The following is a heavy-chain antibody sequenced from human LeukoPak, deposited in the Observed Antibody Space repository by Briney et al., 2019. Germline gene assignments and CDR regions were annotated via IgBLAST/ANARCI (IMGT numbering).Heavy chain of an antibody. CDR3: ARPKRYCSSTSCYNPLDY. V-gene: IGHV1-2*02. J-gene: IGHJ4*02. D-gene: IGHD2-2*02. Sequence: ASVKVSCKASGYTFTGYYMHWVRQAPGQGLEWMGWINPNSGGTNYAQKFQGRVTMTRDTSISTAYMELSRLRSDDTGVYYCARPKRYCSSTSCYNPLDYWGQGTLVTVSS. CDR1: GYTFTGYY. CDR2: INPNSGGT.